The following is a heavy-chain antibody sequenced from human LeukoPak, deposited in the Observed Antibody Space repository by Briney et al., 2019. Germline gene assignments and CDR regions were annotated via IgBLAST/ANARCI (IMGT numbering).Heavy chain of an antibody. CDR2: MNPNSGNT. Sequence: GASVKVSCKASGYTFTSYDINWVRQATGQGLEWMGWMNPNSGNTGYAQKFQGRVTMTRNTSISTAYMELSSLRSEDTAVYYCARRREYDYVWGSYRYELDYWGQGTLVTVSS. CDR3: ARRREYDYVWGSYRYELDY. CDR1: GYTFTSYD. D-gene: IGHD3-16*02. V-gene: IGHV1-8*01. J-gene: IGHJ4*02.